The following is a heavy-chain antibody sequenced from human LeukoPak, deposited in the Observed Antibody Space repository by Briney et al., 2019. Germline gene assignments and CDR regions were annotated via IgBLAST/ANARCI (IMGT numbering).Heavy chain of an antibody. CDR3: ARGGDGYKHDY. D-gene: IGHD5-24*01. CDR1: GYTFTGYY. Sequence: GASVKVSCKASGYTFTGYYMHWVRQAPGQGLGWMGWISAYNGNTNYAQKLQGRVTMTTDTSTSTAYMELRSLRSDDTAVYYCARGGDGYKHDYWGQGTLVTVSS. J-gene: IGHJ4*02. CDR2: ISAYNGNT. V-gene: IGHV1-18*04.